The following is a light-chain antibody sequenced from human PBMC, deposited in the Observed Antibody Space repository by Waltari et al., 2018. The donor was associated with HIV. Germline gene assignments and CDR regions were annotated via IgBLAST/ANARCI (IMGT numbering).Light chain of an antibody. J-gene: IGKJ2*01. Sequence: EIVLTQSPAPLSLSPGERATLSCRASQSVRSYLAWYQQKPGQAPRLLIYDASNSATGIPARFSGSGSGTDFTLTISSLEPEDFAVYYCQQRSNWPPRYTFGQGTKLEIK. CDR1: QSVRSY. CDR3: QQRSNWPPRYT. V-gene: IGKV3-11*01. CDR2: DAS.